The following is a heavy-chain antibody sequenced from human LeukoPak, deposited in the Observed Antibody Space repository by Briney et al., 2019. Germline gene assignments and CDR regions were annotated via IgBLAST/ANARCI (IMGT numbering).Heavy chain of an antibody. CDR2: INHSGST. Sequence: GSLRLSCAASGFTFSSYAMSWVRQPPGKGLEWIGEINHSGSTNYNPSLRSRVTISVDTSKNQFSLKLSSVTAADTAVYYCARGPYCSGGSCYSWYYGVDVWGQGTTVTVSS. CDR1: GFTFSSYA. D-gene: IGHD2-15*01. CDR3: ARGPYCSGGSCYSWYYGVDV. J-gene: IGHJ6*02. V-gene: IGHV4-34*01.